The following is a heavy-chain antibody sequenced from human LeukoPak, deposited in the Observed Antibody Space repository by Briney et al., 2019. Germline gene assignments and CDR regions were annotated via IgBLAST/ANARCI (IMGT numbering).Heavy chain of an antibody. V-gene: IGHV1-69*13. Sequence: ASVKVSCKASGGTFSSYAISWVRQAPGRGLEWMGGIIPIFGTANYAQKFQGRVTITADESTSTAYMELSSLRSEDTAVYYCARDPPYDSSGHGMGYWGQGTLVTVSS. D-gene: IGHD3-22*01. CDR3: ARDPPYDSSGHGMGY. J-gene: IGHJ4*02. CDR2: IIPIFGTA. CDR1: GGTFSSYA.